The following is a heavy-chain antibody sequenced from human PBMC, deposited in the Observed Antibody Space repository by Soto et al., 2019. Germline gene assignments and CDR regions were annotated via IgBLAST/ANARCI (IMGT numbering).Heavy chain of an antibody. V-gene: IGHV3-7*01. CDR2: IKQDGSEK. CDR3: ASDMTDCSGGSCYIEFFDY. J-gene: IGHJ4*02. D-gene: IGHD2-15*01. Sequence: EVQLVESGGGLVQPGGSLRLSCAASGFTFSSYWMSWVRQAPGKGLEWVANIKQDGSEKYYVDSVKGRFTISRDNAKNSLYLQMNSVRAEDTAVYYCASDMTDCSGGSCYIEFFDYWGQGTLVTVSS. CDR1: GFTFSSYW.